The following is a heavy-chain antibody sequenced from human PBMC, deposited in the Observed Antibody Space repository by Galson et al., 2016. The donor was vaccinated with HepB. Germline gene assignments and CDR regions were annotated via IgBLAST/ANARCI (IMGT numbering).Heavy chain of an antibody. Sequence: SLRLSCAASGFTFNTYGMFWVRHAPGKGLEWVAVLSYDGNNKHYADSVRGRFTISRDNSKNTLYLQMNSLRAEDTAVYYCAKGSGYTYVALHGLDVWGQGTTVSVSS. J-gene: IGHJ6*02. D-gene: IGHD5-18*01. CDR3: AKGSGYTYVALHGLDV. CDR2: LSYDGNNK. CDR1: GFTFNTYG. V-gene: IGHV3-30*18.